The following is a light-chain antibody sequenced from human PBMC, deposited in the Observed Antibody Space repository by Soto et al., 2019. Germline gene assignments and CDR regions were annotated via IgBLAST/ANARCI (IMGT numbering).Light chain of an antibody. Sequence: LSPGGXATLXCRASQSVSSSYLAWYQQKPGQAPRLLIYGASSRATGIPDRFSGSGSGTEFTLTINSLQSEDFAVYYCQQHNQWPITFGQVTLLEI. CDR1: QSVSSSY. J-gene: IGKJ5*01. V-gene: IGKV3D-20*02. CDR2: GAS. CDR3: QQHNQWPIT.